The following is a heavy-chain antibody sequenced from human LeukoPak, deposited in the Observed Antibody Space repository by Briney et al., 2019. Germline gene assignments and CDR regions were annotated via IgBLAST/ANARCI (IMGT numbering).Heavy chain of an antibody. D-gene: IGHD5-24*01. CDR1: GESIRSSNW. Sequence: SETLSLTCAVSGESIRSSNWWSWVRQAPGKGLEWIGEIYHSGTTNYNPSLKSRVTISIDTSKNQFSLRLSSVTAADTAVYYCARQNGWLPQFDFDYWGQGTLVTVSS. J-gene: IGHJ4*02. CDR3: ARQNGWLPQFDFDY. V-gene: IGHV4-4*02. CDR2: IYHSGTT.